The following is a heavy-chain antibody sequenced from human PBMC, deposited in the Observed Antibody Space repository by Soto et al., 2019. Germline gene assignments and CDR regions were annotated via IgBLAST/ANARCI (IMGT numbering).Heavy chain of an antibody. CDR3: ARVEYYYDSSGQADYYYGMDV. Sequence: GASVKVSCKASGYTFTGYYMHWVRQAPGQGLEWMGWINPNSGGTNYAQKFQSRVTITADESTSTAYMELSSLRSEDTAVYYCARVEYYYDSSGQADYYYGMDVWGQGTTVTVSS. V-gene: IGHV1-2*02. CDR1: GYTFTGYY. D-gene: IGHD3-22*01. J-gene: IGHJ6*02. CDR2: INPNSGGT.